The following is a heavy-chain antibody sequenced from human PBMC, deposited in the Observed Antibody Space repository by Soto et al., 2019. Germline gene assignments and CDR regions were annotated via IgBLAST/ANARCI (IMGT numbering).Heavy chain of an antibody. CDR1: GYTFTKYW. V-gene: IGHV5-51*03. CDR2: IYPDDSDT. J-gene: IGHJ4*02. CDR3: ARRDMLTGYVYFDY. D-gene: IGHD3-9*01. Sequence: EVQLVQSGAEVKKTGESLKISCHASGYTFTKYWVGWLRQMPGKGLEWMGIIYPDDSDTRYSPSFQGHVTISADKSISTAYLQWSSLMASGSASYYCARRDMLTGYVYFDYWGEGTQVTVSS.